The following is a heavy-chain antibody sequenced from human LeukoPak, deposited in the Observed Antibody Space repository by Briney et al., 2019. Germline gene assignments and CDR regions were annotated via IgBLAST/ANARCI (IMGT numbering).Heavy chain of an antibody. D-gene: IGHD3-10*01. Sequence: SVKVSCKASGGTFSSYAISWVRQAPGQGLEWMGGIIPIFGTTNYAQKFQGRVTITADESTSTAYMELSSLRSEDTAVYYCARDQGRGNWFDPWGQGTLVTVSS. V-gene: IGHV1-69*01. CDR3: ARDQGRGNWFDP. CDR2: IIPIFGTT. J-gene: IGHJ5*02. CDR1: GGTFSSYA.